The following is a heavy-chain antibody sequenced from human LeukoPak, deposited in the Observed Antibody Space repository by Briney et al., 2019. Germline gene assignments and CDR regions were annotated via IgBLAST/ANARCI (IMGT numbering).Heavy chain of an antibody. V-gene: IGHV1-2*02. CDR2: IKPNSGDT. CDR3: ATNILVRDIINWFDP. CDR1: GYSFADYY. J-gene: IGHJ5*02. Sequence: ASVKVSCKASGYSFADYYMHWVRQAPGQGLEWMGWIKPNSGDTRSAQKFQGRDIMTRDTSTGTAYMELSSLRYDDTAVYYCATNILVRDIINWFDPWGQGTLVTVSS. D-gene: IGHD3-10*01.